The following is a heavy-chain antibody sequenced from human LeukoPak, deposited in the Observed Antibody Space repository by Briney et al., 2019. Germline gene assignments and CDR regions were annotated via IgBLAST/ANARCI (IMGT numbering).Heavy chain of an antibody. CDR3: ARQSISGSSLSYFDY. CDR1: GGYISSYY. J-gene: IGHJ4*02. CDR2: IYDSGST. V-gene: IGHV4-59*01. D-gene: IGHD3-22*01. Sequence: SETLSLTCTVSGGYISSYYWSWIRQPPGKGLEWIGNIYDSGSTNYNPSLKSRVTISVDTSKNQCSLKLSSVTAADTAVYYCARQSISGSSLSYFDYWGQGTLVNVSS.